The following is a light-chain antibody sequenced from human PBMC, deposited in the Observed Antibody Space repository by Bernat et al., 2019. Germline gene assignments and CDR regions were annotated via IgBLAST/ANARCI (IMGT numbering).Light chain of an antibody. J-gene: IGLJ3*02. Sequence: QSALTQPASVSGSPGQSITISCTGTSSDVGGYNYVSWYQQHPDRAPKLMIYDVNNRPSGVSNRFSGSKSGNAASLTISGLQAEDEADYYCSSYTSSGTLVFGGGTKLTVL. CDR2: DVN. CDR3: SSYTSSGTLV. V-gene: IGLV2-14*03. CDR1: SSDVGGYNY.